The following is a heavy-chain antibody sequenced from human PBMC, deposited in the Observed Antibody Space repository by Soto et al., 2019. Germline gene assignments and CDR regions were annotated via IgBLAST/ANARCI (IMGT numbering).Heavy chain of an antibody. V-gene: IGHV4-4*07. J-gene: IGHJ4*02. Sequence: QVQLQESGPGLVKPSETLSLTCTVSGGSISSYYWSWIRQPAGKGLEWIGRIYTSGSTNYNPSLKSRVTMSVDTSKNQFSLKLSSVTAADTAVYYCARTYGSGSYYRSLAPGYFDYWGQGTLVTVSS. CDR1: GGSISSYY. D-gene: IGHD3-10*01. CDR3: ARTYGSGSYYRSLAPGYFDY. CDR2: IYTSGST.